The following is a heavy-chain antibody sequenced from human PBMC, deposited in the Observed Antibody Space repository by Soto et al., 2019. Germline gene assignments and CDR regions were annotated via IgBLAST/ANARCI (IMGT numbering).Heavy chain of an antibody. CDR2: IYHSGST. CDR1: GDSISRGGYY. J-gene: IGHJ5*02. V-gene: IGHV4-31*03. Sequence: QVQLQESGPGLVKPSQTLSLTCTVSGDSISRGGYYWNWIRQHPRKGLEWIGYIYHSGSTNYNPSLKSRGAISVDTAKNQVSLELSTVGAADTAVSYGARDGAGAYGLGWFDPWGQGILVTVSS. D-gene: IGHD2-21*01. CDR3: ARDGAGAYGLGWFDP.